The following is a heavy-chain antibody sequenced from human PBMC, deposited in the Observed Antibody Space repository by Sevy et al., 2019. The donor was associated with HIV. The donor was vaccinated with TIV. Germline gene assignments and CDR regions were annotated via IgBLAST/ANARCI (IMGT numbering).Heavy chain of an antibody. V-gene: IGHV3-21*01. J-gene: IGHJ6*02. CDR1: GSTFNTYN. CDR3: ARDGGATDYGMDV. Sequence: GGSLRLSCAASGSTFNTYNFNWIRQASGKGLECVSSISSSSSYIYYADSVKGRFTISRDSAKNSVYLHMNSLRPEDTAVYYCARDGGATDYGMDVWGLGTTVTV. CDR2: ISSSSSYI. D-gene: IGHD1-26*01.